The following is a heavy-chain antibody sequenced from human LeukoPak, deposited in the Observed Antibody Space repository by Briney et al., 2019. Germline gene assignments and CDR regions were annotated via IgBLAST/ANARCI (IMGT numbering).Heavy chain of an antibody. CDR2: MKEDGGEK. CDR1: GFIFSPYW. J-gene: IGHJ2*01. V-gene: IGHV3-7*01. CDR3: ARVRTEWYIDL. D-gene: IGHD2-8*02. Sequence: GGSLRLSCAASGFIFSPYWVTWVRQAPGMGLEWVANMKEDGGEKFYVDSVRGRFTISRDNAKNSLYLQMNSLRVEDTGVFYCARVRTEWYIDLWGRGTLVTVST.